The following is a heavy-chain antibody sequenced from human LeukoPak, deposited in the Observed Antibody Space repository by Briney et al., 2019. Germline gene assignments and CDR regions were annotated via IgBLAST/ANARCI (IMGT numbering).Heavy chain of an antibody. CDR2: INPNSGDT. Sequence: GASVKVSCKASGYTFTDYYIHWVRQAPGQGLEWMGWINPNSGDTKSAQKLQGRLTMTRDTSITTAYMDLSRLTSDDTAVYYCTRDDIVGARDFDYWGQGTPVTVSS. CDR3: TRDDIVGARDFDY. J-gene: IGHJ4*02. D-gene: IGHD1-26*01. V-gene: IGHV1-2*02. CDR1: GYTFTDYY.